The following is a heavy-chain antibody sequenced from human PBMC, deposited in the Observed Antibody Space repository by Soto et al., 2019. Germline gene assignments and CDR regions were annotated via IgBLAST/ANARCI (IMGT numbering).Heavy chain of an antibody. CDR2: IYYSGST. CDR1: GGSISSGGYY. CDR3: ARDRSTMVRGVTFFGMDV. Sequence: QVQLQESGPGLVKPSQTLSLTCTVSGGSISSGGYYWSWIRQHPGKGLEWIGYIYYSGSTYYNPSLKSRVTISVDTSKNQFSLKLSSVTAADTAVYYCARDRSTMVRGVTFFGMDVWGQGTTVTVSS. D-gene: IGHD3-10*01. J-gene: IGHJ6*02. V-gene: IGHV4-31*03.